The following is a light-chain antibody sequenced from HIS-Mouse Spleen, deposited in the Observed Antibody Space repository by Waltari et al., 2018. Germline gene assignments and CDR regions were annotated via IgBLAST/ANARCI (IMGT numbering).Light chain of an antibody. CDR3: SSYTSSSTYV. J-gene: IGLJ1*01. CDR2: DVS. CDR1: SSAVGGYNY. Sequence: QSALPQPASVSGSPGQSLTISCTGTSSAVGGYNYVSWYQQHPAKAPNLMIYDVSNRPSGVSNRFSGSKSGNTASLTISGLQAEDEADYYCSSYTSSSTYVFGTGTKVTVL. V-gene: IGLV2-14*03.